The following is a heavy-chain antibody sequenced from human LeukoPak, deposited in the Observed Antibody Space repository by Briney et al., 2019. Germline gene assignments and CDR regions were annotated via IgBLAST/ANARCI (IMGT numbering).Heavy chain of an antibody. CDR1: GFTVSSNY. CDR2: IYSGGST. J-gene: IGHJ4*02. Sequence: QTGGSLRLSCAASGFTVSSNYMSWVRQAPGKGLEWVSVIYSGGSTYYADSVKGRFTISRDNSKNTLYLQMNSLRADDTAVYYCARVRDGDYYDYWGQGTQVTVSS. V-gene: IGHV3-66*01. CDR3: ARVRDGDYYDY. D-gene: IGHD4-17*01.